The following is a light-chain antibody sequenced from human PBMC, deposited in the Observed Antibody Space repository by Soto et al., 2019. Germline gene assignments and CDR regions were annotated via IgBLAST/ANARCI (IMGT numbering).Light chain of an antibody. CDR2: ETS. CDR3: QQYDNSLYT. CDR1: QSISSSY. J-gene: IGKJ2*01. V-gene: IGKV3-20*01. Sequence: ELTQSPGTLSLSPGERATLSCRASQSISSSYLAWYQQKPGQAPMLLISETSTRASGIPDRFSGSGSEADFTLTISRLEPEDFAVYYCQQYDNSLYTFGQGTNLEIK.